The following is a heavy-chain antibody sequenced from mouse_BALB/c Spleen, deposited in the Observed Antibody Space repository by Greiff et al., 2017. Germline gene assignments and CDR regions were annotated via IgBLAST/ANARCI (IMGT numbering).Heavy chain of an antibody. Sequence: EVKLVESGGGLVQPGGSRKLSCAASGFTFSSFGMHWVRQAPEKGLEWVAYISSGSSTIYYADTVKGRFTISRDNPKNTLFLQMTSLRSEDTAMYYCARRGTTDYFDYWGQGTTLTVSS. D-gene: IGHD1-1*01. CDR1: GFTFSSFG. V-gene: IGHV5-17*02. CDR2: ISSGSSTI. CDR3: ARRGTTDYFDY. J-gene: IGHJ2*01.